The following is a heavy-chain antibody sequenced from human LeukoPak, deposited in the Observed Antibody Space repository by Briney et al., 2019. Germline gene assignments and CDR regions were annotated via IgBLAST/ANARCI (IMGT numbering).Heavy chain of an antibody. Sequence: SQTLSLTCAISGDSVSSNSAAWNWIRQSPSRGLEWLGRTYYRSKWYNDYAVSVKSRITINPDTSKNQFSLQPNSVTPEDTAVYYCARGYGSGWYSYYYMDVWGKGTTVTVSS. J-gene: IGHJ6*03. V-gene: IGHV6-1*01. CDR3: ARGYGSGWYSYYYMDV. D-gene: IGHD6-19*01. CDR2: TYYRSKWYN. CDR1: GDSVSSNSAA.